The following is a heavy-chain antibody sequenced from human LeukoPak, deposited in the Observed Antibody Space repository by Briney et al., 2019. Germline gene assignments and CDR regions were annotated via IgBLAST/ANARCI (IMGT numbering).Heavy chain of an antibody. CDR3: AKVSAVGGFYYYGMDV. CDR1: GFTFSSYA. Sequence: GGSLRLSCAASGFTFSSYAMHWVRQAPGKGLEWVAVISYDGSNKYYADSVKGRFTISRDNSKNTLYLQMNSLGDEDTAVYYCAKVSAVGGFYYYGMDVWGQGTTVTVSS. D-gene: IGHD6-19*01. CDR2: ISYDGSNK. V-gene: IGHV3-30-3*01. J-gene: IGHJ6*02.